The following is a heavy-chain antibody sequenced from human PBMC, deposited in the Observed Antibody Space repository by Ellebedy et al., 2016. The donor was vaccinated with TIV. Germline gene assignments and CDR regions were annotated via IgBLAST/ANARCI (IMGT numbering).Heavy chain of an antibody. J-gene: IGHJ4*02. CDR2: IYYSGST. CDR1: GGSISSYY. D-gene: IGHD6-19*01. V-gene: IGHV4-59*01. Sequence: SETLSLTCTVSGGSISSYYWSWIRQPPGKGLEWIGYIYYSGSTSYNPSLKSRVTISVDTSKNQFSLRLSSVTAADTAVYYCARTIAVAGTFSFDYWGQGNLVTVSS. CDR3: ARTIAVAGTFSFDY.